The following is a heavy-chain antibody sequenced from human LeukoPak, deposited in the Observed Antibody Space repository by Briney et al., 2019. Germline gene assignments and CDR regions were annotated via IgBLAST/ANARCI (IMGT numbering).Heavy chain of an antibody. V-gene: IGHV3-30-3*01. Sequence: PGGSLRLSCAASGFTFSSYAMHWVRQAPGKGLEWVAVISYDGSNKYYADSVKGRFTISRDNSKNTLYLQMNSLRAEDTAVYYCARDMGGYLFDYWGQGTLVTVSS. CDR1: GFTFSSYA. J-gene: IGHJ4*02. D-gene: IGHD3-16*01. CDR2: ISYDGSNK. CDR3: ARDMGGYLFDY.